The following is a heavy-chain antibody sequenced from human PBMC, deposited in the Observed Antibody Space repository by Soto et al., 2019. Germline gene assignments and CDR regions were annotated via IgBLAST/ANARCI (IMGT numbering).Heavy chain of an antibody. CDR2: INPSGGST. V-gene: IGHV1-46*01. J-gene: IGHJ5*02. CDR1: GYTLTNYF. CDR3: ARDHPSTYYYDSSGYQGSWFDP. Sequence: ASVKVSCKASGYTLTNYFMHWVRQAPGQGLEWMGIINPSGGSTSYAQKFQGRVTMTRDTSTSTVYMELSSLRSEDTAVYHCARDHPSTYYYDSSGYQGSWFDPWGQGTLVTVSS. D-gene: IGHD3-22*01.